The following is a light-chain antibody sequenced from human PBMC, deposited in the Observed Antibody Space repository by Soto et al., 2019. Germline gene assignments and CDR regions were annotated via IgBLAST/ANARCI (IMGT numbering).Light chain of an antibody. J-gene: IGLJ2*01. CDR1: SSDVGTYNY. CDR3: SSYASTSTLVV. CDR2: DVS. V-gene: IGLV2-14*01. Sequence: QSALTQPASVSGSPGQSITISCTGTSSDVGTYNYVSWYQQHPGKAPKLIIYDVSTRPSGPSNRFSGSKSGNTASLTISGLQAEDEADYFCSSYASTSTLVVFGGGTKVTVL.